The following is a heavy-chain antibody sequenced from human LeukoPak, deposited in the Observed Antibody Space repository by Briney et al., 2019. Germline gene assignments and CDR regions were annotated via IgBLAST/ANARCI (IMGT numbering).Heavy chain of an antibody. Sequence: SETLSLTCAVSGGSISSGGYSWSWIRQPPGKGLEWIGYIYHSGSTYYNPSLKSRVTISVDRSKNQFSLKLSSVTAAGTAVYYCARSKPKYYYDSSLDYWGQGTLVTVSS. CDR3: ARSKPKYYYDSSLDY. V-gene: IGHV4-30-2*01. J-gene: IGHJ4*02. CDR2: IYHSGST. CDR1: GGSISSGGYS. D-gene: IGHD3-22*01.